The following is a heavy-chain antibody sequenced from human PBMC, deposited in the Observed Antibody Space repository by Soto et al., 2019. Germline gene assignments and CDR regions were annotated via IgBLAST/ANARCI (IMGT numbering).Heavy chain of an antibody. J-gene: IGHJ4*02. CDR1: GGSFSGYY. CDR3: ASNRIRGYSYGYSFGYSY. CDR2: INHRGST. D-gene: IGHD5-18*01. V-gene: IGHV4-34*01. Sequence: QVQLQQWGAGLLKPSETLSLTCAVYGGSFSGYYWSWIRQPPGKGLEWIGEINHRGSTNYNPSLTSRVTISLDTSKNQFSLKLSSVPAADTAVYYCASNRIRGYSYGYSFGYSYWGQGTLVTVSS.